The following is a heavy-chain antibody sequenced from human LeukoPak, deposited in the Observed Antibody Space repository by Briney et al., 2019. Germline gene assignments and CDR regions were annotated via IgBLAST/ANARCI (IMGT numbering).Heavy chain of an antibody. D-gene: IGHD1-26*01. CDR2: IYTTGST. CDR1: DASISSYY. J-gene: IGHJ5*02. V-gene: IGHV4-4*07. Sequence: PSETLSLTCTVSDASISSYYWSWIRQPAGKGLEWIGRIYTTGSTNYNPSLKSRVTMSLDTSKNQFSLKLNSVTAADTAVYYCARDGGIVGELWQNWFDPWGQGTLVTVSS. CDR3: ARDGGIVGELWQNWFDP.